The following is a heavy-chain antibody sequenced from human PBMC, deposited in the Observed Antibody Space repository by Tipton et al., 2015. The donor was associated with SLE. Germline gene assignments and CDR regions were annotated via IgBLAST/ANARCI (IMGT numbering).Heavy chain of an antibody. J-gene: IGHJ3*01. CDR2: IYTSGST. CDR3: ARIIGGPGDAFDV. Sequence: TLSLTCTVSGGSINSYYWSWIRQPPGKGLEWIWYIYTSGSTYYNPSLKSRVTISVDTSKNQFSPKLTSVTAADTAVYYCARIIGGPGDAFDVWGQGTMVTVSS. V-gene: IGHV4-4*08. CDR1: GGSINSYY. D-gene: IGHD3-10*01.